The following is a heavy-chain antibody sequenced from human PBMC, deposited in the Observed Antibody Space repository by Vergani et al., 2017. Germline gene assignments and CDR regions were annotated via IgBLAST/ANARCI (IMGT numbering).Heavy chain of an antibody. V-gene: IGHV3-23*01. CDR3: AKDQFDGSAGAGTRTLGGFDY. CDR2: ISGSGGST. D-gene: IGHD6-19*01. CDR1: GFTFSSYA. J-gene: IGHJ4*02. Sequence: EVQLLESGGGLVQPGGSLRLSCAASGFTFSSYAMSWVRQAPGTGLEWVSAISGSGGSTYYADSVKGRFTISRDKSKKTLYLQMNSLRAEDTAVYYCAKDQFDGSAGAGTRTLGGFDYWGQGTLVTVSS.